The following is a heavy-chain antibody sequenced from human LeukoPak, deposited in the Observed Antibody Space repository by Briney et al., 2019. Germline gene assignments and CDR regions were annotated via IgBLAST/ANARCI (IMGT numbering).Heavy chain of an antibody. Sequence: GGSLRLSCAASGLTFSNYNMNWVRQAPGKGLEWISYITNSGSDIEYADSVKGRFTISWDNAKKSLYLEMNTLRAEDTAIYYCACPYRSRFDYWGQGTLVTVSS. V-gene: IGHV3-21*05. CDR1: GLTFSNYN. CDR3: ACPYRSRFDY. CDR2: ITNSGSDI. J-gene: IGHJ4*02. D-gene: IGHD6-13*01.